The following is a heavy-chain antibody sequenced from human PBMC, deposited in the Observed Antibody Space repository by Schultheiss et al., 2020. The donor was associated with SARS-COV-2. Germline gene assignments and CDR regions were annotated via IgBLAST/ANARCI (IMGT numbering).Heavy chain of an antibody. CDR3: AREKAADDYGMDV. J-gene: IGHJ6*02. D-gene: IGHD6-13*01. V-gene: IGHV3-74*01. CDR1: GFTFSSYW. CDR2: IVWNSGSI. Sequence: GESLKISCAASGFTFSSYWMHWVRQAPGKGLEWVSGIVWNSGSIGYADYVKGRFTVSRDNSKDTLYLQLSSLRPDDTAVYYCAREKAADDYGMDVWGQGATVTVSS.